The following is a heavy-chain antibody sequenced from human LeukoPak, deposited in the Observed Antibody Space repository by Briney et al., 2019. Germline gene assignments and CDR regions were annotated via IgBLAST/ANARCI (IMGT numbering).Heavy chain of an antibody. Sequence: ASVKVSCKASGYTFIGYYMHWVRQAPGQGLEWMGWINTNTGNPTYAQGFTGRFVFSLDTSVSTAYLQISSLKAEDTAVYYCARASQYDILTGYYIGWFDPWGQGTLVTVSS. CDR1: GYTFIGYY. D-gene: IGHD3-9*01. CDR3: ARASQYDILTGYYIGWFDP. V-gene: IGHV7-4-1*02. J-gene: IGHJ5*02. CDR2: INTNTGNP.